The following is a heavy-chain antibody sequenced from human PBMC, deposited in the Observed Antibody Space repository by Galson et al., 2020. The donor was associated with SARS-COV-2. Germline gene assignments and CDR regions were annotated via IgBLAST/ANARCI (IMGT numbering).Heavy chain of an antibody. J-gene: IGHJ4*02. CDR2: ISYDGNNE. V-gene: IGHV3-30*04. Sequence: GGSLRLSCEASGFTFSSYALHWVRLAPNKGREWVTVISYDGNNEYYADSVKGQFTISRDNSKNTLYLQMNSLRAEDTALYYCATTSGYLGYFHYWGQGTLVTVSS. CDR1: GFTFSSYA. CDR3: ATTSGYLGYFHY. D-gene: IGHD3-22*01.